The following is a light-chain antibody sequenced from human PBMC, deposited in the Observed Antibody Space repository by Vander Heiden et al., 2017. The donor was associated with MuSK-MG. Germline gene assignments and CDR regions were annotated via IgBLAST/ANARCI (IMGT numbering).Light chain of an antibody. J-gene: IGKJ3*01. CDR3: QQSYSTPPFT. CDR1: QSISSY. CDR2: AAS. Sequence: DIQMTQSPSSLSASVGDRVTITCRASQSISSYLNWYQQKPGKAPKLLIYAASSLQSGVPSRFSGSGSGTDFTLTISSRQPEDVATYYCQQSYSTPPFTFGHGTKVEIK. V-gene: IGKV1-39*01.